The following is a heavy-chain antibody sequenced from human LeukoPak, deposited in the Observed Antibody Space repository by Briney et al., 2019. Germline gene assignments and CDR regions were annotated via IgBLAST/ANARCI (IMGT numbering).Heavy chain of an antibody. Sequence: SETLSLTCTVYGGSISSYYWSWIRQPPGKGLEWIGYIYYSGSTNYNPSLKSRVTISVDTSKNQFSLKLSSVTAADTAVYYCARGVVPGIALNWFDPWGQGTLVTVSS. CDR2: IYYSGST. CDR1: GGSISSYY. CDR3: ARGVVPGIALNWFDP. V-gene: IGHV4-59*01. J-gene: IGHJ5*02. D-gene: IGHD6-13*01.